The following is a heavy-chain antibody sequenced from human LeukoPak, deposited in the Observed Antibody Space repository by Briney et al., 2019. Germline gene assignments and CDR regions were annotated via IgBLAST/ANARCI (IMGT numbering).Heavy chain of an antibody. CDR2: INHSGST. J-gene: IGHJ4*02. D-gene: IGHD5-18*01. Sequence: SETLSLTCAVYGGSFSGYYWSWVRQPPGKGLEWVGEINHSGSTNYNPSLKRRVTISVDTSKNQFSVKLSSVTAADTAVYYCARGGRGYSYGLFDYWGQGTLVTVSS. CDR3: ARGGRGYSYGLFDY. CDR1: GGSFSGYY. V-gene: IGHV4-34*01.